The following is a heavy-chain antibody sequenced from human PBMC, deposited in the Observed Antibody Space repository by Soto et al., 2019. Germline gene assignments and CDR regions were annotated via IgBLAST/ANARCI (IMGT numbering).Heavy chain of an antibody. D-gene: IGHD6-13*01. V-gene: IGHV6-1*01. J-gene: IGHJ3*02. Sequence: SQTLSLTCAISRDSVSSNSAAWNWIRQSPSRGLEWLGRTYYRSKWYNDYAVSVKSRITINPDTSKNQFSLQLNSVTPEDTAVYYCARVAGYSSSWYSLGAFDIWGQGTMVTVSS. CDR2: TYYRSKWYN. CDR3: ARVAGYSSSWYSLGAFDI. CDR1: RDSVSSNSAA.